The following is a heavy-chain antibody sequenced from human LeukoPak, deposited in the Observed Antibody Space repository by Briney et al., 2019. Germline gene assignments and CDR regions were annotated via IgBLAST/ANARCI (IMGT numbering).Heavy chain of an antibody. CDR2: INSDGSST. Sequence: GGSLRLSCAGSGFSISNYGMNWVRQAPGKGLVWVSRINSDGSSTSYADSVKGRFTISRDNAKNTLYLQMNSLRAEDTAVYYCARSIAARPPYYYYGMDVWGQGTTVTVSS. V-gene: IGHV3-74*01. CDR1: GFSISNYG. CDR3: ARSIAARPPYYYYGMDV. D-gene: IGHD6-6*01. J-gene: IGHJ6*02.